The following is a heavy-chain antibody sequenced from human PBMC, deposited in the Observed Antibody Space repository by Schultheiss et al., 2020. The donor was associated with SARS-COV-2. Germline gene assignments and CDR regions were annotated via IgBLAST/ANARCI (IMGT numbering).Heavy chain of an antibody. D-gene: IGHD4-17*01. CDR1: GGSFSGYY. Sequence: ETLSLTCAVYGGSFSGYYWSWIRQPPGKGLEWIGEINHSGSTNYNPSLKSRVTISVDTSKNQFSLKLSSVTAADTAVYYCARDRFLVDYGDHYYYYGMDVWGQGTTVTVSS. J-gene: IGHJ6*02. V-gene: IGHV4-34*01. CDR3: ARDRFLVDYGDHYYYYGMDV. CDR2: INHSGST.